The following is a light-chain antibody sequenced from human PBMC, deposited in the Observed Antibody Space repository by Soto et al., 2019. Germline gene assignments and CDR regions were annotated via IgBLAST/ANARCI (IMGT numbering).Light chain of an antibody. Sequence: SVLTQPPPVSGAPGQRVTISCPWSSSNIGAGYDVHWYQQLPGTAPKLLIYGNSNRPSGVPDRFSGSKSGTSASLAITGLQADDEADYYCQSYDSSLSGCYVFGTGTKVTVL. J-gene: IGLJ1*01. CDR1: SSNIGAGYD. V-gene: IGLV1-40*01. CDR2: GNS. CDR3: QSYDSSLSGCYV.